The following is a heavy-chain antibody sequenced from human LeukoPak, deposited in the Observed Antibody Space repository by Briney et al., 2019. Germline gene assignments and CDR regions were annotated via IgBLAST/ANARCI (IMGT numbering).Heavy chain of an antibody. CDR1: GFSFSSYA. D-gene: IGHD3-3*01. CDR3: ARDLYADFWSGSVFDY. Sequence: PGGSLTLSCEASGFSFSSYATSRVRQAPGKGLEWVSGISGSGGSTYYAGSVKGRFTISRDISKNTLYLQMNSLRAEDTAVYYCARDLYADFWSGSVFDYWGQGTLVTASS. CDR2: ISGSGGST. J-gene: IGHJ4*02. V-gene: IGHV3-23*01.